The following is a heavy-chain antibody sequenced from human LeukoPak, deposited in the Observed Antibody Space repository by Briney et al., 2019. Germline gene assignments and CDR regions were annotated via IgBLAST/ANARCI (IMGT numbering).Heavy chain of an antibody. J-gene: IGHJ3*02. CDR3: ARTENILLWFGESPGAFDI. CDR2: INAGNGNT. D-gene: IGHD3-10*01. V-gene: IGHV1-3*01. CDR1: GYTFTSYA. Sequence: ASVKVSCKASGYTFTSYAMHWVRQAPGQRLEWMGWINAGNGNTKYSQKFQGRVTMTTDTSTSTAYMELRSLRSDDTAVYYCARTENILLWFGESPGAFDIWGQGTMVTVSS.